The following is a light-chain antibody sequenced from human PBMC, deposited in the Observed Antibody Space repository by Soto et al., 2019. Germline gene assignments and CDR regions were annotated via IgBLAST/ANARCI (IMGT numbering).Light chain of an antibody. Sequence: ETVMTQSPATLSVSPGERATLSCRASQSVNSNLAWYQHKPGRSPRLLIYGASTRAAGIPDRFSGSGSGTDFTLTITRLDPEDFAIYYCQQYGSSVYTFGQGTKVDIK. V-gene: IGKV3D-15*01. CDR3: QQYGSSVYT. CDR2: GAS. J-gene: IGKJ2*01. CDR1: QSVNSN.